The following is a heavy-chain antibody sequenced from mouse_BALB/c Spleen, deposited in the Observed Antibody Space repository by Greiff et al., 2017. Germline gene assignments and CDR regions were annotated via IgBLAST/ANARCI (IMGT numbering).Heavy chain of an antibody. CDR1: GYTFTDYN. CDR3: ARDYDVGGYAMDY. J-gene: IGHJ4*01. CDR2: IYPYNGGT. Sequence: VQLQQSGPELVKTGASVKISCKASGYTFTDYNMHWVKQSHGKSLEWIGYIYPYNGGTGYNQKFKSKATLTVDNSSSTAYMELRSLTSEDSAVYYCARDYDVGGYAMDYWGQGTSVTVSS. V-gene: IGHV1S29*02. D-gene: IGHD2-4*01.